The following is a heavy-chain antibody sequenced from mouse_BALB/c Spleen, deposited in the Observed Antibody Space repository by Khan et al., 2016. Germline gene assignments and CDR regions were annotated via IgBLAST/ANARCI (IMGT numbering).Heavy chain of an antibody. D-gene: IGHD4-1*01. Sequence: QVQLQQSGPGLVAPSQSLSITCTVSGFSLTGYGVNWFRQPPGQGLEWLAVIWGAGSTYFNSPLKSRLSISKTNSKIPVFLKLNNLKTDNTASYSCGRDGGTGTSWDVDVCGAGTTVTVSA. V-gene: IGHV2-6-7*01. CDR2: IWGAGST. J-gene: IGHJ1*01. CDR1: GFSLTGYG. CDR3: GRDGGTGTSWDVDV.